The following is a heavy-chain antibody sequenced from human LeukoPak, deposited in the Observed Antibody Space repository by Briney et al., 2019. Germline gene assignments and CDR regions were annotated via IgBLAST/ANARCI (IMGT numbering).Heavy chain of an antibody. Sequence: SGPALVKPTQTLTLTCTFSGFSLSTSGMCVNWIRQPPGKALEWLGRIDWDGDKNYSTSLKNRLTISKDTSKNQVDLTMNNVDPVNTATYYCARIWAGPDYFDYWGQGTLVTVSS. CDR3: ARIWAGPDYFDY. CDR1: GFSLSTSGMC. V-gene: IGHV2-70*11. CDR2: IDWDGDK. J-gene: IGHJ4*02.